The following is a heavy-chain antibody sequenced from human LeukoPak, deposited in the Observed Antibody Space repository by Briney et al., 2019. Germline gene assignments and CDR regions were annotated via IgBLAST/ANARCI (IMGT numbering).Heavy chain of an antibody. CDR2: IYHSGST. V-gene: IGHV4-39*07. Sequence: SETLSLTCTVSGGSISSSSYYWGWIRQPPGKGLEWIGSIYHSGSTYYNPSLKSRVTISVDTSKNQFSLKLSSVTAADTAVYYCARDPDIYCSGGSCYFDPWGQGTLVTVSS. CDR3: ARDPDIYCSGGSCYFDP. J-gene: IGHJ5*02. CDR1: GGSISSSSYY. D-gene: IGHD2-15*01.